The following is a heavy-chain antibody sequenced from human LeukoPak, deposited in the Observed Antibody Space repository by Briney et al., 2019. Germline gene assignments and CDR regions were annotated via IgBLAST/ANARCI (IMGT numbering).Heavy chain of an antibody. CDR1: GYSISSGYY. V-gene: IGHV4-38-2*02. Sequence: SETLSLTCTVSGYSISSGYYWGWIRQPPGKGLEWIGSIYHSGRTFYNPSLKSRVTISVDTSKNQFSLKLSSVTAADTAVYYCARALNREFIDYWGQGTLVTVSS. J-gene: IGHJ4*02. D-gene: IGHD2/OR15-2a*01. CDR2: IYHSGRT. CDR3: ARALNREFIDY.